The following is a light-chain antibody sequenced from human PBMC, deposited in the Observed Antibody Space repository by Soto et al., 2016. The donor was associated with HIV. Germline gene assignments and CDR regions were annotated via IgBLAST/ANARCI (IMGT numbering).Light chain of an antibody. CDR1: QGVSVW. V-gene: IGKV1-5*03. CDR3: QQYNTVPWT. J-gene: IGKJ1*01. CDR2: KTS. Sequence: DIQMTQFPSTLSASIGDRVTITCRASQGVSVWLAWYQQKPGKAPNLLIFKTSTLEVGVPSRFSGSGSGTDFTLTLSSVQPDDVGTYYCQQYNTVPWTFGQGTKVELK.